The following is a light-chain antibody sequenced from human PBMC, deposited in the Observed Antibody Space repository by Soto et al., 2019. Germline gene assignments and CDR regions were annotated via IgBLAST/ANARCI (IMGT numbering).Light chain of an antibody. CDR2: EVS. CDR1: SSDVGRYNY. J-gene: IGLJ3*02. CDR3: SSYTTTSTRV. V-gene: IGLV2-14*01. Sequence: QSALTQPASVSGSPRKSITISCTGTSSDVGRYNYVSWYQQHPGKAPKLMIYEVSNRPSGVSNRFSGSKSGNTASLTISWLKAEDEADYYCSSYTTTSTRVFGGGTKLTVL.